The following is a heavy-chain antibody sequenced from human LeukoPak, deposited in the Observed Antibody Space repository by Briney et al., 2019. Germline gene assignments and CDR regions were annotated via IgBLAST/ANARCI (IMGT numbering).Heavy chain of an antibody. J-gene: IGHJ6*03. V-gene: IGHV4-34*01. CDR2: INHSGST. CDR1: GGSFSGYY. Sequence: ASATLSLTCAVSGGSFSGYYWSWIRQPPGKGLEWIGEINHSGSTNYNPSLKSRVTISVDTSKNQFSLKLSSVTAADTAVYYCARVSVIILHYMDVWGKGTTVTVSS. D-gene: IGHD3-3*01. CDR3: ARVSVIILHYMDV.